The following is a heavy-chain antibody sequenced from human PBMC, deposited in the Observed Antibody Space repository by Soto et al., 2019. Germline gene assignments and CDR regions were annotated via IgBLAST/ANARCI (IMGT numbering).Heavy chain of an antibody. D-gene: IGHD2-21*01. J-gene: IGHJ3*02. Sequence: RLSCTAAGLNFASYSMNWVRQAPGKGLEWVSYIRGTTHYADSVKGRFTISRDNARSSLYLQMNSLRADDTAVYYCARDDSFAFDIWGQGTMVTVSS. V-gene: IGHV3-48*01. CDR1: GLNFASYS. CDR3: ARDDSFAFDI. CDR2: IRGTT.